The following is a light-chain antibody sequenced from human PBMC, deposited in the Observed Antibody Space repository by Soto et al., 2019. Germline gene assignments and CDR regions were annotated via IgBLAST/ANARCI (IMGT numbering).Light chain of an antibody. V-gene: IGLV7-46*01. CDR1: TGAVTSGHF. CDR3: SFFDGTHAV. J-gene: IGLJ7*01. CDR2: DTT. Sequence: QAVVTQEPSLTVSPGGTVTFTCASSTGAVTSGHFPYWFQQKPGQAPMTLIYDTTNKHSWTPARFSGSLLGGKAALTLSGAQPEDEAEYYCSFFDGTHAVFGGGTQLTVL.